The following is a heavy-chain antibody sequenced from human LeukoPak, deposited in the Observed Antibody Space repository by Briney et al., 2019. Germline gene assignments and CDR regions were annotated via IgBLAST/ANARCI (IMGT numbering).Heavy chain of an antibody. D-gene: IGHD3-9*01. CDR3: ARALEGYYDILTGYPFFDY. Sequence: ASETLSLTCTVSGGSINSYYWSWIRQPPGKGLEWIGYIYYSGSTNYNPSLKSRVTISVDTSKNQFSLKLSSVTAADTAVYYCARALEGYYDILTGYPFFDYWGQGTLVTVSS. CDR2: IYYSGST. V-gene: IGHV4-59*01. J-gene: IGHJ4*02. CDR1: GGSINSYY.